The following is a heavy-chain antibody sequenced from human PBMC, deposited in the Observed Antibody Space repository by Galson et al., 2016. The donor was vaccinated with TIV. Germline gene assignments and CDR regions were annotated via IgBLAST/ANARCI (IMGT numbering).Heavy chain of an antibody. CDR2: ISSGGTT. Sequence: SLRLSCAASGLIVSSNYMSWVRQAPGKGLEWVSLISSGGTTSYAGSVRGRFTISRDNSNNLVYLQMNNSRPEDTAVYYCARDRRHCGNECYLYYYYGMDVWGQGATVTVSS. CDR3: ARDRRHCGNECYLYYYYGMDV. J-gene: IGHJ6*02. V-gene: IGHV3-66*02. CDR1: GLIVSSNY. D-gene: IGHD2-21*01.